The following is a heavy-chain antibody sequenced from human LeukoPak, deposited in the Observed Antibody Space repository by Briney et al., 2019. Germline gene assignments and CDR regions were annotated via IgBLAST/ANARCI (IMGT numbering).Heavy chain of an antibody. V-gene: IGHV6-1*01. J-gene: IGHJ5*02. Sequence: SQTLSLTCAISGDSVSSNSVTWNWIRQSPSRGLEWLGRTYYRSTWYNDYAVSVRGRITVDPDTSKNQLSLHLNSVTPEDTAVYYCARRLTQYDCFDPWGQGILVTVSS. CDR3: ARRLTQYDCFDP. D-gene: IGHD2-2*01. CDR2: TYYRSTWYN. CDR1: GDSVSSNSVT.